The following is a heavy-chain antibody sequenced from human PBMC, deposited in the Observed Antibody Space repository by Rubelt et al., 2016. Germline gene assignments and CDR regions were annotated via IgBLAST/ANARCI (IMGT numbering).Heavy chain of an antibody. Sequence: GKGLEWMGRIDPSDSYTNYSPSFQGHVTISTDRSISTAYLQWSSLKASDTAIYYCAKLRDSGGSYYGLDVWGQGTTVTVSS. D-gene: IGHD3-22*01. CDR2: IDPSDSYT. CDR3: AKLRDSGGSYYGLDV. V-gene: IGHV5-10-1*01. J-gene: IGHJ6*02.